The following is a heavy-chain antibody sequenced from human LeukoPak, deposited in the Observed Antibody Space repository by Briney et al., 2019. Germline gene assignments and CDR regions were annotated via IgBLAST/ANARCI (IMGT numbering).Heavy chain of an antibody. Sequence: SETLSLTCAVYGGSFSGYYWSWIRQPPGKGLEWIGEINHSGSTNYNPSLKSRVTISVDTSKNQFSLKLSSVTAADTAVYYCARSSGHCSGGSCYGYWGQGTLVTVSS. V-gene: IGHV4-34*01. CDR3: ARSSGHCSGGSCYGY. CDR2: INHSGST. D-gene: IGHD2-15*01. CDR1: GGSFSGYY. J-gene: IGHJ4*02.